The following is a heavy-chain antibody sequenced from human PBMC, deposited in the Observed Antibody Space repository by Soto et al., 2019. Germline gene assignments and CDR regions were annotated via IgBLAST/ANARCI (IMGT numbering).Heavy chain of an antibody. V-gene: IGHV3-74*01. CDR2: INGDGSVT. CDR3: ARDFYSSGWYVFDL. CDR1: GFTFSSSW. D-gene: IGHD6-19*01. J-gene: IGHJ4*02. Sequence: GGSLRLSCAASGFTFSSSWMHWVRQLPGKGLVWVSRINGDGSVTNYADSVKGRFTISRDNAKNTLYLQMNSLRAEDTAVYYCARDFYSSGWYVFDLWGQGTLVTVSS.